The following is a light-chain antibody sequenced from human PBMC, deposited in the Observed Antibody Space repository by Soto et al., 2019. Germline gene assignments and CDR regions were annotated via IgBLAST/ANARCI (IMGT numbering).Light chain of an antibody. CDR2: STS. CDR3: QQYGSSPRT. J-gene: IGKJ1*01. V-gene: IGKV3-20*01. CDR1: QSVTSPF. Sequence: EIVLTHSPGTLSLSPGERATLSCRASQSVTSPFLAWYQQKPGQPPRLLIYSTSGRATGIPDRFSGSGSGTDFTLTISSLEPEDSAVYYCQQYGSSPRTFGQGTKVDIK.